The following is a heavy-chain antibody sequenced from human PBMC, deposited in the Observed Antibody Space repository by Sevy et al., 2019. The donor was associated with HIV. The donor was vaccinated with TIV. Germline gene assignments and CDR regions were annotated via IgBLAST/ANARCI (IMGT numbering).Heavy chain of an antibody. J-gene: IGHJ3*02. Sequence: GGSLRLSCAASGFTFSSYAMSWVRQAPGKGLEWVSAISGSGGSTYYADSVKGRFTISRDNSKNTLYLQMNSLRAEDTAVYYCAKEYYYDSSGSVGAFDISGQGTMVTVSS. CDR2: ISGSGGST. D-gene: IGHD3-22*01. V-gene: IGHV3-23*01. CDR1: GFTFSSYA. CDR3: AKEYYYDSSGSVGAFDI.